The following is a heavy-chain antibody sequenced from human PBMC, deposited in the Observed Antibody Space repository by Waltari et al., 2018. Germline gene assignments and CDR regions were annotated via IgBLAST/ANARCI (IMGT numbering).Heavy chain of an antibody. J-gene: IGHJ4*02. CDR1: GYSFTSYW. V-gene: IGHV5-51*03. D-gene: IGHD6-13*01. CDR2: IYPGDSDT. Sequence: EVQLVQSGAEVKKPGESLKISCKGSGYSFTSYWIGWVRQMPGNGLGWMGIIYPGDSDTRYSPSFQGQVTISADKSISTAYLQWSSLKASDTAMYYCARESGPNLDPIAAAGRILDYWGQGTLVTVSS. CDR3: ARESGPNLDPIAAAGRILDY.